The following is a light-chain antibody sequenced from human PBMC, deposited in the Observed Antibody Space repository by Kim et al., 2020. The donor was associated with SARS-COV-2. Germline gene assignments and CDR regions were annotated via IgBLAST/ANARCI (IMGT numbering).Light chain of an antibody. CDR2: DDS. CDR3: QVWDSSSDHPWV. Sequence: SYELTQPPSVPAAPGKTARITCGGNNIGSKSVHWYQQKPGQAPVLVVYDDSDRPSGIPERFSGSNSGNTATLTISRVEGGDEADYYCQVWDSSSDHPWVFGGGTQLTVL. CDR1: NIGSKS. J-gene: IGLJ2*01. V-gene: IGLV3-21*03.